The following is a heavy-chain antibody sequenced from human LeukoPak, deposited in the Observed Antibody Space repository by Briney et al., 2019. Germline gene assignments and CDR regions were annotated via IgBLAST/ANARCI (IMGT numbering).Heavy chain of an antibody. Sequence: ASVKVSCKASGYTFTSYDINWVRQATGQGLEWMGWMNPNSGNTGYAQKFQGRVTMTRNTSISTAYMELSSLRSEDTAVYYCARAYYDFWSGIYYYYYGMDVWGQGTTVTVSS. D-gene: IGHD3-3*01. V-gene: IGHV1-8*01. CDR2: MNPNSGNT. CDR1: GYTFTSYD. J-gene: IGHJ6*02. CDR3: ARAYYDFWSGIYYYYYGMDV.